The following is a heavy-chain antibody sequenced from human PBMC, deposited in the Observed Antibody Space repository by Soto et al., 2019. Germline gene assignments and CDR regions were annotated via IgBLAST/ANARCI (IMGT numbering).Heavy chain of an antibody. CDR1: GGTFSTSA. J-gene: IGHJ6*02. CDR2: IIPIFGTA. Sequence: SVKVSCKASGGTFSTSAISWVRPAPGQGLEWMGGIIPIFGTADYAQKFQGRVTITADESTSTAYMELSSLRSEDTAVYFCARDNVRVRVGGNYENSRDVWGQGITVTVSS. CDR3: ARDNVRVRVGGNYENSRDV. V-gene: IGHV1-69*13. D-gene: IGHD1-7*01.